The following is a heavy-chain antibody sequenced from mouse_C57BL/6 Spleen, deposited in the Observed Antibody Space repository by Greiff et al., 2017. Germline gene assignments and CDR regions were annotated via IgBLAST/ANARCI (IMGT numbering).Heavy chain of an antibody. V-gene: IGHV1-61*01. CDR2: IYPSDSET. Sequence: QVHVKQPGAELVRPGSSVKLSCKASGYTFTSYWMDWVKQRPGQGLEWIGNIYPSDSETHYNQKFKDKATLTVDKSSSTAYMQLSSLTSEDSAVYYCASGYDYAFDYWGQGTTLTVSS. J-gene: IGHJ2*01. CDR3: ASGYDYAFDY. D-gene: IGHD2-4*01. CDR1: GYTFTSYW.